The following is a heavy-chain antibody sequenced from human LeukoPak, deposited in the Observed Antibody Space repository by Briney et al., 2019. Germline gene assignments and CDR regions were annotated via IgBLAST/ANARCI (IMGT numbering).Heavy chain of an antibody. V-gene: IGHV1-69*13. J-gene: IGHJ6*03. D-gene: IGHD1-1*01. Sequence: SVKVSCKASGGTFNNYAINWVRQAPGQGLEWMGGIIPIFGSSNYAQKFQGRVTITADESTTTAYMELSSLRSEDTAVYYCARGRVSSSTWYSTYYHYFYMDVWGKGTTVTVSS. CDR2: IIPIFGSS. CDR3: ARGRVSSSTWYSTYYHYFYMDV. CDR1: GGTFNNYA.